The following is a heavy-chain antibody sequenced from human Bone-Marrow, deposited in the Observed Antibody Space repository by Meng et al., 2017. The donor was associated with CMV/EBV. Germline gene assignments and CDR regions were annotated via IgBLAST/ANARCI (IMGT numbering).Heavy chain of an antibody. J-gene: IGHJ4*02. D-gene: IGHD1-26*01. CDR3: ARVLGGATATGY. Sequence: GGSLRLSCAASGFTFSSYAITWVRQAPGKGLEWVSAISGSGGSTYYADSVKGRFTISRDNSKNTLYLQMNSLRAEDTAVYYCARVLGGATATGYWGQGTLVTVSS. CDR1: GFTFSSYA. CDR2: ISGSGGST. V-gene: IGHV3-23*01.